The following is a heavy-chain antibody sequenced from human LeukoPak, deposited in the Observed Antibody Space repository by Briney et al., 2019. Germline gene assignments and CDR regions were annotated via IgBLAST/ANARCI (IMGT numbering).Heavy chain of an antibody. CDR1: GGTFSSYA. CDR3: ARAQDLRIAARPYYYYGMDV. V-gene: IGHV1-69*04. Sequence: GASVKVSCKASGGTFSSYAISWVRQAPGQGLEWMGRIIPILGIANYAQKFQGRVTITADKSTSTAYMELSSLRSEDTAVYYCARAQDLRIAARPYYYYGMDVWGQGTRSPSP. J-gene: IGHJ6*02. CDR2: IIPILGIA. D-gene: IGHD6-6*01.